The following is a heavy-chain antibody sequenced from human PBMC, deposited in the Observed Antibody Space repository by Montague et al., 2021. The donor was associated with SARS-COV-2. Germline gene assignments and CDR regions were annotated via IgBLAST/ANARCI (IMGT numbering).Heavy chain of an antibody. D-gene: IGHD3-10*01. J-gene: IGHJ5*01. CDR2: VYISGST. CDR3: ARVSGYGSGSSFNWFDS. CDR1: GDSINNVNYF. Sequence: TLSLTCSVFGDSINNVNYFWSWIRQPAGKGLEWIGRVYISGSTDYNPSLKSRVTMLLDKSANELTLQVTSVTAADTAVYYCARVSGYGSGSSFNWFDSWGRGIVVAVSS. V-gene: IGHV4-61*02.